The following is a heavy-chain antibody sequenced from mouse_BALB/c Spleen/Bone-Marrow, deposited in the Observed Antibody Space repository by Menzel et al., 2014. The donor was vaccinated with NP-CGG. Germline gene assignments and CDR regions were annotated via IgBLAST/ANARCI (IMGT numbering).Heavy chain of an antibody. D-gene: IGHD1-1*01. V-gene: IGHV1-69*02. Sequence: LVESGAELVRPGASVKLSCKASGYTFTSYWINWVKQRPGQGLEWIGNIYPSDSYTNYNQKFKDKATLTVDKSSSTAYMQLSSPTSEDSVVYYCTRSYGSSYEYYFDYWGQGTTLTVSS. J-gene: IGHJ2*01. CDR2: IYPSDSYT. CDR1: GYTFTSYW. CDR3: TRSYGSSYEYYFDY.